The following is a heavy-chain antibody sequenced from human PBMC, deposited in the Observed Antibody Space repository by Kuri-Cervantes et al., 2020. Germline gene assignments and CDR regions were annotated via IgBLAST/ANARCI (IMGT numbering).Heavy chain of an antibody. Sequence: ASVKVSCKASGYTFTSYGISWVRQAPGQGLEWMGWISAYNGNTNYAQKLQGRVTMTTDTSTSTAYMELRSLRSDDTAVYYCAKVAIPAGTRGRLSYYYGLDVWGQGTTVTVSS. CDR3: AKVAIPAGTRGRLSYYYGLDV. CDR2: ISAYNGNT. D-gene: IGHD2-2*01. CDR1: GYTFTSYG. V-gene: IGHV1-18*01. J-gene: IGHJ6*02.